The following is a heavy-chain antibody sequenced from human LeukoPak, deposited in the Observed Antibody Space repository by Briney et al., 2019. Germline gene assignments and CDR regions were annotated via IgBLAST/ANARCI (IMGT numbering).Heavy chain of an antibody. J-gene: IGHJ4*02. Sequence: PGGSLRLSCAASGFTFSSYSMNSVRQAPGKGLEWVSSISSSSSYIYYADSVKGRFTISRDNAKNSLYLQMNSLRAEDTAVYYCARDPYSSAATDYWGQGTLVTVPS. CDR2: ISSSSSYI. CDR3: ARDPYSSAATDY. CDR1: GFTFSSYS. D-gene: IGHD6-19*01. V-gene: IGHV3-21*01.